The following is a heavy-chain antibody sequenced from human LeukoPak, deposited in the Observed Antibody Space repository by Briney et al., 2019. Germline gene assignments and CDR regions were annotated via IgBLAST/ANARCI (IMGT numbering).Heavy chain of an antibody. V-gene: IGHV1-2*02. Sequence: ASVKVSCKASGYTFTCYYMHWVRQAPGQGLELMGWINPNSGGTNYAQKFQGRVTMTRDTSISTAYMELSRLRSEDTAVYYCATGGLGSRNYYYGMDVWGQGTTVTVSS. D-gene: IGHD1-14*01. CDR2: INPNSGGT. J-gene: IGHJ6*02. CDR3: ATGGLGSRNYYYGMDV. CDR1: GYTFTCYY.